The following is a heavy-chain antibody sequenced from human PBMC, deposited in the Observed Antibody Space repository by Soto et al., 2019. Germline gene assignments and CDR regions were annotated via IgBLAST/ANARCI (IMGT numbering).Heavy chain of an antibody. CDR2: ISKDGRFK. J-gene: IGHJ4*02. CDR3: AKSVDPSSSGFLFDF. Sequence: QVQLVESGGGVVQPGMSLRLSCAASGFTFSSYGMHWVRQAPGKGLDWVAVISKDGRFKYQADSVRGRFTISRDNSQNTLFLQMNSLSAEDTAVYYCAKSVDPSSSGFLFDFWGQGTLVTVSS. D-gene: IGHD6-25*01. CDR1: GFTFSSYG. V-gene: IGHV3-30*18.